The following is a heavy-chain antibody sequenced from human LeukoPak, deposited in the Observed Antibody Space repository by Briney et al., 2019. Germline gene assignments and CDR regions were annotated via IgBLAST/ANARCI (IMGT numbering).Heavy chain of an antibody. Sequence: PGRSLRLSCAASGVTFSSFAMHWVRQAPGKGLEWVAVISYHGRDTYYADSVKGRFTISRDNSKNTLYLQMNSLRAEDTAVYYCAREWDDYGDFYGLDVWGQGTTVTVSS. CDR2: ISYHGRDT. CDR3: AREWDDYGDFYGLDV. V-gene: IGHV3-30*04. J-gene: IGHJ6*02. CDR1: GVTFSSFA. D-gene: IGHD4-17*01.